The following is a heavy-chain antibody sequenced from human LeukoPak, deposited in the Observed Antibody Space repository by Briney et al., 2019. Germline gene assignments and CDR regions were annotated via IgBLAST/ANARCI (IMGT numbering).Heavy chain of an antibody. J-gene: IGHJ4*02. CDR1: GFTFSNFG. D-gene: IGHD3-10*01. CDR3: SKIDAVGSGSYYYFDY. CDR2: ISYDGNNK. Sequence: GGSLRLSCAASGFTFSNFGMHWVRQAPGKGLEWVAVISYDGNNKYYVASVKGRFTISRDNSKNTLYLQMNSLRAEDTAVYYCSKIDAVGSGSYYYFDYWGQGTLVTVSS. V-gene: IGHV3-30*18.